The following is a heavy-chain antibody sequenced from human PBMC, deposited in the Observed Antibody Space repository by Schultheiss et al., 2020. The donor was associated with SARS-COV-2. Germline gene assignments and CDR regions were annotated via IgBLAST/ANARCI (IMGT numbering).Heavy chain of an antibody. CDR2: IYYSGST. CDR3: ARQGVAGDLDY. Sequence: SETLSLTCTVSGGSISSYYWSWIRQPPGKGLEWIGYIYYSGSTYYNPSLKSLVTISVDTSKNQFSLKLSSVTADTAVYYCARQGVAGDLDYWGQGTLVTVSS. V-gene: IGHV4-59*08. J-gene: IGHJ4*02. CDR1: GGSISSYY. D-gene: IGHD3-10*01.